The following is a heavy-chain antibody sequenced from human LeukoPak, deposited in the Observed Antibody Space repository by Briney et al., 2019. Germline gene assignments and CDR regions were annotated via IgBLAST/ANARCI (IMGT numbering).Heavy chain of an antibody. CDR3: ATDAPRSWLLGYYYYYGMDV. Sequence: ASVKVSCKVSGYTLTELSMHWVRQAPGKGLEGMGGFDPEDGETIYAQKFQGRVTMTEDTSTDTAYMELSSLRSEDTAVYYCATDAPRSWLLGYYYYYGMDVWGQGTTVTVSS. D-gene: IGHD5-12*01. CDR2: FDPEDGET. V-gene: IGHV1-24*01. J-gene: IGHJ6*02. CDR1: GYTLTELS.